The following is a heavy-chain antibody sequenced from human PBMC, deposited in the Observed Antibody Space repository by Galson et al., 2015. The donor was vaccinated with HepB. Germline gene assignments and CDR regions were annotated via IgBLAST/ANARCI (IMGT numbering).Heavy chain of an antibody. V-gene: IGHV3-30*04. Sequence: SLRLSCAASGFTFSRHAFHWVRQAPGKGLQWLSLISSDINTENYADSVKGRFSVSRDNSRDTVYLQMNGLRPEDTAVYFCASDLDGSGSFYNMLAYWGQGIMVTVSS. CDR3: ASDLDGSGSFYNMLAY. D-gene: IGHD3-10*01. CDR1: GFTFSRHA. CDR2: ISSDINTE. J-gene: IGHJ4*02.